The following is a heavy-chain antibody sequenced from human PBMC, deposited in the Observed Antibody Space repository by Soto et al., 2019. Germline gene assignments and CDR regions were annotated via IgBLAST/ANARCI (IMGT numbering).Heavy chain of an antibody. J-gene: IGHJ4*02. Sequence: EVQLVESGGGLVKPGGSLRLSCAASGFTFSNAWMSWVRQAQGKGLEWVGRIKSKTDGGTTDYAAPVKGRFTISRDESKNTLYLQMNSLKTEDTAVYYGTTRSRSVGYAWGQGTLVTVSS. CDR3: TTRSRSVGYA. D-gene: IGHD5-12*01. CDR2: IKSKTDGGTT. V-gene: IGHV3-15*01. CDR1: GFTFSNAW.